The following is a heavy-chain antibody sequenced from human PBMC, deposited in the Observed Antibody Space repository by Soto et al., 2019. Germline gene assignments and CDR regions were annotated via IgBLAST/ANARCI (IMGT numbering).Heavy chain of an antibody. CDR2: INPNSGGT. CDR1: GYTFTGYY. CDR3: ARGGASPVAAAGTYYYYMDV. J-gene: IGHJ6*03. D-gene: IGHD6-13*01. Sequence: GASVKVSCKASGYTFTGYYMHWVRQAPGQGLEWMGWINPNSGGTNYAQKFQGWVTMTRDTSISTAYMELSRLRSDDTAVYYCARGGASPVAAAGTYYYYMDVWGKGTTVTVSS. V-gene: IGHV1-2*04.